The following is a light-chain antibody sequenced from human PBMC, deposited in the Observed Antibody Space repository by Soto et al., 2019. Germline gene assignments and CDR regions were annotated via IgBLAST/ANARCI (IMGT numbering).Light chain of an antibody. CDR3: QQYNSYSPYT. CDR1: QSISSW. V-gene: IGKV1-5*01. CDR2: DAS. Sequence: DIQMTQSPSTLSASVGDRVTITCRASQSISSWLAWYQQKPGKAPKLLIYDASSLESGVPSRFSGSGSGTEFTLSISSPQPDDFGTYYCQQYNSYSPYTFGQGTKLEIK. J-gene: IGKJ2*01.